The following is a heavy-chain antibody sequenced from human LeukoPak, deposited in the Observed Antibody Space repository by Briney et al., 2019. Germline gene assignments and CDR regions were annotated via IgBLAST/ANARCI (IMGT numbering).Heavy chain of an antibody. J-gene: IGHJ4*02. CDR1: NGSINSYH. V-gene: IGHV4-4*07. CDR3: ARDDSSRDDSGGYHY. Sequence: SETLSLTCTVSNGSINSYHWSWIRQPAGKGLEWIGRVHISGSTNYNPSLRSRVAISADKSKNQFSPKLISVTAADTAVYYCARDDSSRDDSGGYHYWGQGVLVTVSS. D-gene: IGHD3-22*01. CDR2: VHISGST.